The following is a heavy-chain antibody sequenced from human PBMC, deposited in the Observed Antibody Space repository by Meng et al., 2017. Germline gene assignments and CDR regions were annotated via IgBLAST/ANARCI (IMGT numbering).Heavy chain of an antibody. CDR2: INHSGST. Sequence: QFHLRQVGAGLLKPSETLSPTGAVYGGSFSGYYWSWIRQPPGKGLEWIGEINHSGSTNYNPSRKSRVTISVDTSKNQFSLKLSSVTAADTAVYYCARRGIAARPFYYWGQGTLVTVSS. J-gene: IGHJ4*02. V-gene: IGHV4-34*01. CDR3: ARRGIAARPFYY. D-gene: IGHD6-6*01. CDR1: GGSFSGYY.